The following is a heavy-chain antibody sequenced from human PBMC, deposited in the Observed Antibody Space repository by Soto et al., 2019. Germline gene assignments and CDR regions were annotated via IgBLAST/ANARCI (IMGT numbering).Heavy chain of an antibody. J-gene: IGHJ6*02. CDR2: IYYSGST. Sequence: KPSETLSLTCTVSGGSISSGGYYWSWIRQHPGKGLEWIGYIYYSGSTYYNPSLKSRVTISVDTSKNQFSLKLSSVTAADTAVYYCARDRVPAANYYYYGMDVWGQGTTVTVSS. CDR3: ARDRVPAANYYYYGMDV. V-gene: IGHV4-31*03. CDR1: GGSISSGGYY. D-gene: IGHD2-2*01.